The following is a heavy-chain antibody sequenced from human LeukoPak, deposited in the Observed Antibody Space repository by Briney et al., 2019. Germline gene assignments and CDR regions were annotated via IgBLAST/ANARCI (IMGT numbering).Heavy chain of an antibody. CDR2: ISFSVNTK. J-gene: IGHJ4*02. CDR3: ARDPTTLVTSRSAVDGNPPEY. Sequence: GGSLRLSCAASGFTFSDYSMNWVRQAPGKGLEWVSYISFSVNTKYYGDSVKGRLTISRDNAKNSLYLHMDSLRAEDTAVYYCARDPTTLVTSRSAVDGNPPEYWGLGTLVTVSS. CDR1: GFTFSDYS. V-gene: IGHV3-48*04. D-gene: IGHD2-21*02.